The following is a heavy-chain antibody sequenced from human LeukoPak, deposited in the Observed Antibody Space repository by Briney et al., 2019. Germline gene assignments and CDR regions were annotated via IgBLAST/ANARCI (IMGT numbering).Heavy chain of an antibody. CDR2: INPSGGSR. V-gene: IGHV1-46*01. CDR1: GYSFTSYY. D-gene: IGHD5-24*01. CDR3: SRGVAIRDAYNWDQMDY. Sequence: ASVKVSCKASGYSFTSYYIHWVRQAPGQGLEWMGIINPSGGSRIYAQKFLGRVTMTRDTSTSTVYMELSSLSSEDTAVYCCSRGVAIRDAYNWDQMDYWGQGTLVTVSS. J-gene: IGHJ4*02.